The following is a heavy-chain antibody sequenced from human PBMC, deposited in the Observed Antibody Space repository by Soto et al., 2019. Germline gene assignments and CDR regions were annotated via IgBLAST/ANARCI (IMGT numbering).Heavy chain of an antibody. CDR2: IYSGGST. J-gene: IGHJ4*02. CDR3: ARGPTQADFDY. CDR1: GFTVSSNY. Sequence: PGGSLRLSCAASGFTVSSNYMIWVRQAPGKGLERVSVIYSGGSTYYADSVKGRFTISRDNSKNTLYLQMNSLRAEDTAVYYCARGPTQADFDYWGQGTLVTVSS. V-gene: IGHV3-66*01.